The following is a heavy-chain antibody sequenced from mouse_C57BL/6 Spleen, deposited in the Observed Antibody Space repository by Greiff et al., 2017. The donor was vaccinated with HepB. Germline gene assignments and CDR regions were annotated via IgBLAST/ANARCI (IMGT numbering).Heavy chain of an antibody. CDR3: ASWGSSYPFAY. V-gene: IGHV5-4*03. D-gene: IGHD1-1*01. CDR1: GFTFSSYA. CDR2: ISDGGSYT. J-gene: IGHJ3*01. Sequence: EVKLMESGGGLVKPGGSLKLSCAASGFTFSSYAMSWVRQTPEKRLEWVATISDGGSYTYYPDNVKGRFTISRDNAKNNLYLQMSHLKSEDTAMYYCASWGSSYPFAYWGQGTLVTVSA.